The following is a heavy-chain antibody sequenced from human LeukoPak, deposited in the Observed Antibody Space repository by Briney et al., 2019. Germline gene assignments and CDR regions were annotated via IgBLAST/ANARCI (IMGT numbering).Heavy chain of an antibody. Sequence: PGGSLRLSCAASGFSFSNYAMSWVRQAPGKGLEWVSAISGNGGSLYYADSVKGRFTISRDNPKSALYLQVNSLRAEDTAVYYCAKRDAYDSSGFSPLFDYWGQGTLVTVSS. CDR3: AKRDAYDSSGFSPLFDY. CDR1: GFSFSNYA. D-gene: IGHD3-22*01. J-gene: IGHJ4*02. CDR2: ISGNGGSL. V-gene: IGHV3-23*01.